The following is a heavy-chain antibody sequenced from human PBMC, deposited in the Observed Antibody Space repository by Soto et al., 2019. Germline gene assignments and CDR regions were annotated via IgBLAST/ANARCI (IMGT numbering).Heavy chain of an antibody. CDR2: IYYSGST. CDR1: GGSISSYY. Sequence: SETLSLTCTVSGGSISSYYWSWIRQPPGKGLEWIGYIYYSGSTNYNPSLKSRVTISVDTSKNQFSLKLSSVTAADTAVYYCARGYDETLNFDYWGQGTLVTVSS. J-gene: IGHJ4*02. D-gene: IGHD3-16*01. V-gene: IGHV4-59*01. CDR3: ARGYDETLNFDY.